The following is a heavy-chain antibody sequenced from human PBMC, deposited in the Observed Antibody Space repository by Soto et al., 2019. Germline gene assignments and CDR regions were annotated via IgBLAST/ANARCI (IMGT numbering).Heavy chain of an antibody. D-gene: IGHD3-16*01. CDR3: ARDLTLGDGNYYYYYGMDV. V-gene: IGHV3-33*01. CDR1: GFTFSSNG. Sequence: VQVLESGGGLAQPGGSLRLSCATSGFTFSSNGMHWVRQAPGKGLEWVAVIWYDGSNKYYADSVKGRFTISRDNSKNTLYLQMNSLRAEDTAVYYCARDLTLGDGNYYYYYGMDVWGQGTTVTVSS. CDR2: IWYDGSNK. J-gene: IGHJ6*02.